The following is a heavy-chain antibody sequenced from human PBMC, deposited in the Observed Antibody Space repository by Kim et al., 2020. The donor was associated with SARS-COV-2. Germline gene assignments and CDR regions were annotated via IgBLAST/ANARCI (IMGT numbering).Heavy chain of an antibody. D-gene: IGHD7-27*01. Sequence: DSVKGRFTISRDNSRNTLYLQMNSVRPEDTAVYYCARDLLRTGDWKDFDYWGQGTLVTVSS. CDR3: ARDLLRTGDWKDFDY. J-gene: IGHJ4*02. V-gene: IGHV3-30*14.